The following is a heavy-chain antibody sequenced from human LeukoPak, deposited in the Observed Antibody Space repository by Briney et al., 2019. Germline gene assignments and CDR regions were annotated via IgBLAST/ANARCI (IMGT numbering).Heavy chain of an antibody. CDR3: ARVTWSYPSKLFDY. V-gene: IGHV4-34*01. Sequence: PSETLSLTCAVYGGSFSGYYWSWIRQPPGKGLEWIGEINHSGSTNYNPSLKSRVTISVDTSKNQFSLKLSSVTAADTAVYYCARVTWSYPSKLFDYWSQGTLVTVSS. J-gene: IGHJ4*02. CDR2: INHSGST. D-gene: IGHD3-16*02. CDR1: GGSFSGYY.